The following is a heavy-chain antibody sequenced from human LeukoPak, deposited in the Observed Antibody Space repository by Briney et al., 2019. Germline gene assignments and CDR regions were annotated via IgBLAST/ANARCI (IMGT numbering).Heavy chain of an antibody. CDR2: IYSGGST. D-gene: IGHD2-15*01. Sequence: GGSLRLSCAASGFAVSSNYMSWVRQAPGKGLEWVSVIYSGGSTYYADSVKGRFTISRDNSKNTLYLQMNSLRAEDTAVYYCAREGGYYYGMDVWGQGTTVTVSS. J-gene: IGHJ6*02. CDR1: GFAVSSNY. V-gene: IGHV3-53*01. CDR3: AREGGYYYGMDV.